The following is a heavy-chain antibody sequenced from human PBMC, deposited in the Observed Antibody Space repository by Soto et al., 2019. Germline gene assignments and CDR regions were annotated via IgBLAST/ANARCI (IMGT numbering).Heavy chain of an antibody. CDR2: IRSDNSNT. D-gene: IGHD1-26*01. Sequence: QVQLVESGGGLVKPGGSLRLSCTASGFTLSDYYVSWIRQAPGKGLEWISYIRSDNSNTFYADSVKGRFTISRENAENSLYLQMNSLRAEDTAVYFCATCQLGATVLQHWCQGTLVTVSS. J-gene: IGHJ1*01. V-gene: IGHV3-11*01. CDR1: GFTLSDYY. CDR3: ATCQLGATVLQH.